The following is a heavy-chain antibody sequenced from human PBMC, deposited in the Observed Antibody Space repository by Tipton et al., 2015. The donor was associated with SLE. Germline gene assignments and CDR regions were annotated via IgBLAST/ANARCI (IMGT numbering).Heavy chain of an antibody. J-gene: IGHJ4*02. D-gene: IGHD3-22*01. V-gene: IGHV4-61*09. Sequence: TLSLTCTVSGGSISSGSYYWSWIRQPAGKGLEWIGHIYTSGSTNYNPSLKSRVTISVDTSKNQFSLKLSSVTAADTAVYYCARGSDSSGYYPFDYWGQGTLVTVSS. CDR3: ARGSDSSGYYPFDY. CDR2: IYTSGST. CDR1: GGSISSGSYY.